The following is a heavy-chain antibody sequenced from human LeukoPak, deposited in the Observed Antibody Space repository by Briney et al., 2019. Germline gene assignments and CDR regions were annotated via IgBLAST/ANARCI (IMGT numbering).Heavy chain of an antibody. V-gene: IGHV3-30*02. Sequence: GGSLRLSCAASGFTFSSYGMHWVRQAPGKGLEWVAFIRYDGSNKYYADSVKGRFTISRDNSKNTLYLQMNSLRAEDTAVYYCARSYSSGWLSAFDIWGQGTMVTVSS. D-gene: IGHD6-19*01. J-gene: IGHJ3*02. CDR1: GFTFSSYG. CDR3: ARSYSSGWLSAFDI. CDR2: IRYDGSNK.